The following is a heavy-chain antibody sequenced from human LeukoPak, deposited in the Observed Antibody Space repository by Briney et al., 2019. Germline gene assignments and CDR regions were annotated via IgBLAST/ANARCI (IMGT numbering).Heavy chain of an antibody. CDR2: IRNKANSFAT. J-gene: IGHJ4*02. D-gene: IGHD3-22*01. CDR3: TRNYDSSGYDY. CDR1: GFTFSGSA. V-gene: IGHV3-73*01. Sequence: GGSLRLSCAASGFTFSGSAKHWVRQASGKGLEWVGRIRNKANSFATAYAASVRGRFTISRDDSKNTAYLQMNSLKTEDTAVYYCTRNYDSSGYDYWGQGTLVTVSS.